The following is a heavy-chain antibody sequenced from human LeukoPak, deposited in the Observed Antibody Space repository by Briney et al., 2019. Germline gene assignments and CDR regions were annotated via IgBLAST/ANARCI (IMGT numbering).Heavy chain of an antibody. CDR3: AREVPTPPYDYYYYYGMDV. D-gene: IGHD2-15*01. J-gene: IGHJ6*02. CDR1: GCTFSSYA. CDR2: IIPIFGIA. Sequence: SVKDSCKASGCTFSSYAISWVRQAPGRGREWMGRIIPIFGIANYAQKFQGRVTITSDKYTSTAYMELSSLRSEDTAVYYCAREVPTPPYDYYYYYGMDVWGQGTTVTVSS. V-gene: IGHV1-69*04.